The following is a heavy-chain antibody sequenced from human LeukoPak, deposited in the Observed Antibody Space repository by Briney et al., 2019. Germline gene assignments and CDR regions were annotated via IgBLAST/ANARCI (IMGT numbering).Heavy chain of an antibody. V-gene: IGHV1-69*13. CDR3: ASTHDYGDYYYYYGMDV. Sequence: SVKVSCKASGGTFSSFAIYWVRQAPGQGLEWMGGIAPIFGTANYAQKFQGRVTITADESTSTAYMELSSLRSEDTAVYYCASTHDYGDYYYYYGMDVWGQGTTVTVSS. J-gene: IGHJ6*02. CDR2: IAPIFGTA. D-gene: IGHD4-17*01. CDR1: GGTFSSFA.